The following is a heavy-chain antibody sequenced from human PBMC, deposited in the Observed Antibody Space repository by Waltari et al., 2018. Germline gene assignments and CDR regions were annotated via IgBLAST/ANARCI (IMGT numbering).Heavy chain of an antibody. CDR1: GGSISSSSYS. CDR3: ARHEQQLRTINP. V-gene: IGHV4-39*01. Sequence: QLQLQESGPGLVKPSETLSLTCTVSGGSISSSSYSWGWLRPPPGKGLEWIGSIYYSGSTYYNPSLKSRVTISVDTSKNQFSLKLSSVTAADTAVYYCARHEQQLRTINPWGQGTLVTVSS. J-gene: IGHJ5*02. CDR2: IYYSGST. D-gene: IGHD6-13*01.